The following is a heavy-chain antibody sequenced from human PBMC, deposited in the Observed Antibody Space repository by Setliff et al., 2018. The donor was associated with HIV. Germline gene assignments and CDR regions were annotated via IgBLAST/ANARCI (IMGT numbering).Heavy chain of an antibody. CDR3: AREGARITIFGVVTALWYFDL. V-gene: IGHV4-34*01. CDR2: IDHSGST. D-gene: IGHD3-3*01. J-gene: IGHJ2*01. Sequence: SETLSLTCAVYGGSFTGYYWSWIRQPPGKGLEWIGEIDHSGSTNYNPSLKSRVTISLDTSKNQFSLKLSSVTAADTAVYYCAREGARITIFGVVTALWYFDLWGRGTPVTVSS. CDR1: GGSFTGYY.